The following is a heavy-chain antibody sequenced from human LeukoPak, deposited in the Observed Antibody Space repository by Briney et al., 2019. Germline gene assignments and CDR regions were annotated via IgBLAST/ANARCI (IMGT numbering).Heavy chain of an antibody. CDR2: INPNSGGT. CDR1: GYTFIGYY. Sequence: ASVKVSCKASGYTFIGYYMHWVRQAPGQGLEWMGWINPNSGGTNYAQKFQGRVTMTRDTSISTAYMELSRLRSDDTAVYYCARASGSGWYEDYWGQGTLVTVSS. J-gene: IGHJ4*02. D-gene: IGHD6-19*01. CDR3: ARASGSGWYEDY. V-gene: IGHV1-2*02.